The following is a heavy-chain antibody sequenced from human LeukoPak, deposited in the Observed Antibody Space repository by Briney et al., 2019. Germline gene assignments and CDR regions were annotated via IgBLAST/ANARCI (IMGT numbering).Heavy chain of an antibody. J-gene: IGHJ5*02. V-gene: IGHV3-21*01. CDR3: ARYSSGWFDP. CDR2: ISSSSSYI. Sequence: PGGSLRLSCAASGFTFSSYSMTWVRQAPGKGLEWVSSISSSSSYIYHPGSVKGRFTISRDNAKNSLYLQMNSLRAENTAVYYCARYSSGWFDPWGQGTLVTVSS. D-gene: IGHD6-19*01. CDR1: GFTFSSYS.